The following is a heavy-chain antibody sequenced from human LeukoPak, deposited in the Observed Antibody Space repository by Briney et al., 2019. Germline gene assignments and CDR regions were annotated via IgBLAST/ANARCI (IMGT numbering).Heavy chain of an antibody. CDR1: GYTFTGYY. V-gene: IGHV1-2*02. J-gene: IGHJ4*02. Sequence: ASVKVSCKASGYTFTGYYMHWVRQAPGQGLEWMGWINPNSGGTNYAQKFQGRVTMTRDTSISTAYMKLSRLRSDDTAVYYCARLEDTAMAGDYWGQGTLVTVSS. CDR3: ARLEDTAMAGDY. D-gene: IGHD5-18*01. CDR2: INPNSGGT.